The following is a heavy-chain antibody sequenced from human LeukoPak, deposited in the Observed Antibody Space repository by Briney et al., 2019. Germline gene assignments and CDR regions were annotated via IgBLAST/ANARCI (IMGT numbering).Heavy chain of an antibody. D-gene: IGHD3-10*02. V-gene: IGHV3-23*01. J-gene: IGHJ4*02. CDR2: ISGRGASK. CDR3: ARRRALFGEFQFDY. CDR1: GLTFNNYA. Sequence: GGSLRLSCAVSGLTFNNYAMSWVRQAPGKGLEWVSGISGRGASKYYADSVKGRFTISRDNARNSLYLQMNSLRAEDTAVYYCARRRALFGEFQFDYWGQGTLVTVSS.